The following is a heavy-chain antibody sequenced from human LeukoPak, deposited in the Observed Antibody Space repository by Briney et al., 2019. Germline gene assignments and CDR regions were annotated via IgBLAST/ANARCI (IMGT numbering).Heavy chain of an antibody. J-gene: IGHJ4*02. Sequence: SETLSLTCTVSGGSISSGSYYWGWIRQPPGKALEYIGSMHYSGNTYYNPSLKSRVTFSMDTSKNQFSLKLSFVTAADTAMYYCASLRGELHAFDYWGQGTLVTVSS. CDR2: MHYSGNT. CDR1: GGSISSGSYY. CDR3: ASLRGELHAFDY. V-gene: IGHV4-39*01. D-gene: IGHD3-10*01.